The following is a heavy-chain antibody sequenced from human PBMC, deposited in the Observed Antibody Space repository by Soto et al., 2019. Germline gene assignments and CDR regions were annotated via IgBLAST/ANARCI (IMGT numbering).Heavy chain of an antibody. Sequence: ASVKVSCKASGYTFTNHGISWVRQAPGQGLEWMGWISAYNGNTNYAQKLQGRVTMTTDTSTSTAYMELRSLRSDDTAVYYCAREEMVRDSSGYYYSYPAANWFDPWGQGTLVTVSS. V-gene: IGHV1-18*04. CDR1: GYTFTNHG. D-gene: IGHD3-22*01. J-gene: IGHJ5*02. CDR3: AREEMVRDSSGYYYSYPAANWFDP. CDR2: ISAYNGNT.